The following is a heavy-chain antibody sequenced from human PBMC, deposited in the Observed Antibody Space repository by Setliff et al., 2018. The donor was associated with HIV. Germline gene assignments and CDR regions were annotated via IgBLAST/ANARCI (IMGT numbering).Heavy chain of an antibody. CDR1: GGPFSTSRYY. Sequence: SETLSLTCTVSGGPFSTSRYYWGWIRQPPGKGLEWIGSINYRGNTYYNPSLKSRAAISVDTSKNQISLKLSSVTAADTAVYYCASLDGSESPYIYYYYMDVWGKGTAVTVSS. J-gene: IGHJ6*03. D-gene: IGHD3-10*01. CDR3: ASLDGSESPYIYYYYMDV. V-gene: IGHV4-39*01. CDR2: INYRGNT.